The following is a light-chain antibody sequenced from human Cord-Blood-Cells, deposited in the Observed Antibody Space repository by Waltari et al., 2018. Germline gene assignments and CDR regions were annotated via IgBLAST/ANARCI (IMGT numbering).Light chain of an antibody. CDR2: GKN. Sequence: SSELTQDPAVSVALAQTVRITCHGDSLRSDYASWYQQKPEQAPVLVIYGKNNRPSGIPDRFSGSSSGNTASLTITGAQAEDEADYYCNSRDSSGNHLVFGGGTKLTVL. J-gene: IGLJ3*02. CDR3: NSRDSSGNHLV. V-gene: IGLV3-19*01. CDR1: SLRSDY.